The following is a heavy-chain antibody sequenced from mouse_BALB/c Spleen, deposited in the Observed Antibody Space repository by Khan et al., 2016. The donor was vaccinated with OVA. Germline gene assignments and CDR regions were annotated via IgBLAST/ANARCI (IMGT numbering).Heavy chain of an antibody. V-gene: IGHV1S137*01. J-gene: IGHJ2*01. CDR2: ISTDSVNT. Sequence: QVQLQQSGPELVRPGVSVKISCKGSGYTFTDYSMHWVKQSHAKSLEWIGFISTDSVNTNYNQKFKGKATLTVDKSSITAYMELARMESEDSAIDYCAIRDYFDYWGQGTTLTVSS. CDR1: GYTFTDYS. CDR3: AIRDYFDY.